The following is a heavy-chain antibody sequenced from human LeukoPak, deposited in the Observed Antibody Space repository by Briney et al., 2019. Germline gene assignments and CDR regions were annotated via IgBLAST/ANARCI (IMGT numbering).Heavy chain of an antibody. Sequence: GGSLRLSCAASGFTFSSYGMHWVRQAPGKGLEWVAVIWYGGSNKYYADSVKGRFTISRDNSKNTLYLQMNSLRAEDTAVYYCAKNYDILTGLSPFDYWGQGTLVTVSS. CDR1: GFTFSSYG. CDR3: AKNYDILTGLSPFDY. J-gene: IGHJ4*02. CDR2: IWYGGSNK. D-gene: IGHD3-9*01. V-gene: IGHV3-33*06.